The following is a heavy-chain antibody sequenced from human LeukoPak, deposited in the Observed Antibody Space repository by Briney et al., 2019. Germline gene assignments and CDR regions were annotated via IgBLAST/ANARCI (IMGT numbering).Heavy chain of an antibody. J-gene: IGHJ4*02. Sequence: ASVKVSCKASGYIFTSYDINWVRQAPGQGLEWVGWIYPKNDKTGYAEKFQGRVTMTTDMSTNTAFMEMKNLTSGDTAVYFCARKLSGYSSGWYPDYWGQGTLVIVSS. V-gene: IGHV1-8*01. CDR1: GYIFTSYD. D-gene: IGHD6-19*01. CDR3: ARKLSGYSSGWYPDY. CDR2: IYPKNDKT.